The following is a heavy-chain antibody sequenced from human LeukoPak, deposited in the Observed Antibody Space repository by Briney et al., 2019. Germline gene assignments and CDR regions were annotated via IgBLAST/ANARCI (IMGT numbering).Heavy chain of an antibody. Sequence: SVKVSCKASGGTFSSYAISWVRQAPGQGLEWMGRIIPILGIANYAQKFQGRVTITADKSTSTAYMELSSLRSEDTAVYYCARTEKVYYDILGWFDPWGQGTLVTVSS. D-gene: IGHD3-22*01. J-gene: IGHJ5*02. CDR3: ARTEKVYYDILGWFDP. CDR1: GGTFSSYA. CDR2: IIPILGIA. V-gene: IGHV1-69*04.